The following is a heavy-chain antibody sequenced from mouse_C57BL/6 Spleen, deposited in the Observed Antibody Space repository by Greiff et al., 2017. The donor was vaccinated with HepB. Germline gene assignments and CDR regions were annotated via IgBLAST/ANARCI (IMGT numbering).Heavy chain of an antibody. Sequence: VQLQQPGTELVKPGASVKLSCKASGYTFTSYWMHWVKQRPGQGLEWIGNINPSNGGTNYNERFKSKATLTVDKSSSTAYMQLSSLTSEDSAVYYCAREGGHYYGSSSPFAYWGQGTLVTVSA. CDR3: AREGGHYYGSSSPFAY. D-gene: IGHD1-1*01. J-gene: IGHJ3*01. CDR2: INPSNGGT. V-gene: IGHV1-53*01. CDR1: GYTFTSYW.